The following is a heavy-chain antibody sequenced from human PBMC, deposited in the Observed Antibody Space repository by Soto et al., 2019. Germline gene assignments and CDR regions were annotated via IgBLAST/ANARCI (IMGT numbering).Heavy chain of an antibody. J-gene: IGHJ4*02. CDR3: AKRGRQWLVTSTCTR. Sequence: VQLVESGGGVVQPGRSLRLSCAASGFTFSDYAMHWVRQAPGKGLEWVAVVSHVGRNTQYADSLKGQFTISRDSSKNTVAREMTSLRAEDTAVYYCAKRGRQWLVTSTCTRWGQGALVTVSS. CDR2: VSHVGRNT. D-gene: IGHD6-19*01. CDR1: GFTFSDYA. V-gene: IGHV3-30*18.